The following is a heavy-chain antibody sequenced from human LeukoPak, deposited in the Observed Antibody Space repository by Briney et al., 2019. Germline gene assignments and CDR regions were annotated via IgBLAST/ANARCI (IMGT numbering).Heavy chain of an antibody. CDR2: IYYSGST. J-gene: IGHJ4*02. V-gene: IGHV4-39*01. Sequence: PSETLSLTCTVSGGSISSSSYYWGWIRRPPGKGLEWIGSIYYSGSTYYNPSLKSRVTISVDTSKNQFSLKLSSVTAADTAVYYCARSQRKHYYGSGSPFDYWGQGTLVTVSS. D-gene: IGHD3-10*01. CDR1: GGSISSSSYY. CDR3: ARSQRKHYYGSGSPFDY.